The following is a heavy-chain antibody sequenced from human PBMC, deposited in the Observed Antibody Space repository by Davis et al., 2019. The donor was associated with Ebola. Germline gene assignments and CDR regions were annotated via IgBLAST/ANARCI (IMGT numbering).Heavy chain of an antibody. CDR3: TTEFSDVLYYHYGMDV. J-gene: IGHJ6*02. D-gene: IGHD3-3*01. Sequence: GESLKISCAASGFALSNAWMSWVRQAPGKGLEWVGHIKTNTDGGTTDYATPVKGRFTISRDDSKNTLYLQMNSLKTEDTAVYYCTTEFSDVLYYHYGMDVWGQGTTVTVSS. CDR2: IKTNTDGGTT. CDR1: GFALSNAW. V-gene: IGHV3-15*01.